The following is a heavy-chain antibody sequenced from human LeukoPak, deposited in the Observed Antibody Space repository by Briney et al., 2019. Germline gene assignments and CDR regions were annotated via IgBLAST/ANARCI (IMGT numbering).Heavy chain of an antibody. CDR2: IYSGGGT. CDR1: GFTVSSNY. J-gene: IGHJ4*02. CDR3: ARHVVALGFDY. Sequence: PGGSLRLSCAASGFTVSSNYMIWVRQAPGKGLEWVSVIYSGGGTYYADSVKGRFTISRDNSKNTLYLQMNSLRAEDTAVYYCARHVVALGFDYWGQGTLVTVSS. V-gene: IGHV3-66*04. D-gene: IGHD3-22*01.